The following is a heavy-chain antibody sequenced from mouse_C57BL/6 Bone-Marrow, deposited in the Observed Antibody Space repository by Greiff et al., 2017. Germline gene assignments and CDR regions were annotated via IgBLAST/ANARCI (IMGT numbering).Heavy chain of an antibody. V-gene: IGHV14-3*01. CDR2: VDPANGNT. Sequence: EVKLQASVAELVRPGASVKLSCTASGFNIKDTYMHWVKQRPEQGLEWIGRVDPANGNTKYAPKFQGKATIPADPSSNTAYLQLSSLTSEDPAIYYCADGYWGDYWGQGTTLTVAS. D-gene: IGHD2-3*01. J-gene: IGHJ2*01. CDR1: GFNIKDTY. CDR3: ADGYWGDY.